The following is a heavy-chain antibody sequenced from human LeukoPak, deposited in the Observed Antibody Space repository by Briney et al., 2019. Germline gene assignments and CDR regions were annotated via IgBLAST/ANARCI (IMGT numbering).Heavy chain of an antibody. V-gene: IGHV5-51*01. CDR1: GYSFTTYW. CDR3: ARRRKTAKVPDAFDI. CDR2: TNPGDSHT. Sequence: GESLKISCKGSGYSFTTYWIGWVRQMPGKGLEWMGITNPGDSHTRYSPSFQGQVTISADKSINTAYLQWSSLKASDTAMYYCARRRKTAKVPDAFDIWGQGTMVTVSS. J-gene: IGHJ3*02. D-gene: IGHD5-18*01.